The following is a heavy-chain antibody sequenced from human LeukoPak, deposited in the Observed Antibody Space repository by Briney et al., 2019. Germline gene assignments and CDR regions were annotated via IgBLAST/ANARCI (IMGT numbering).Heavy chain of an antibody. J-gene: IGHJ4*02. CDR3: AREEVGATSDY. CDR1: GFTFAAYT. V-gene: IGHV3-43*01. D-gene: IGHD1-26*01. CDR2: ISWNGGST. Sequence: GGSLRLSCAASGFTFAAYTMHWVRQRPGRGLEWVSLISWNGGSTSHTDSVKGRFTISRDNSKNSLYLQMNSLRAEDTAVYYCAREEVGATSDYWGQGTLVTVSS.